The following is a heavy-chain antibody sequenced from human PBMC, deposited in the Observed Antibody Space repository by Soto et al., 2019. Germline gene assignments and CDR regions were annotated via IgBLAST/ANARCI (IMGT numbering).Heavy chain of an antibody. CDR1: GYTFTTSG. D-gene: IGHD1-26*01. J-gene: IGHJ6*02. CDR3: ARQGSWPYYYYGLDV. Sequence: QVQLVQSGPEVRKPGASVKVSCEASGYTFTTSGISWVRQVPGQGLEWMGWISTYNGDTNSAQNFQGRVLMTADTAAGTAYREVMILKSDDTAVYYCARQGSWPYYYYGLDVWGQGTIVTVSS. CDR2: ISTYNGDT. V-gene: IGHV1-18*01.